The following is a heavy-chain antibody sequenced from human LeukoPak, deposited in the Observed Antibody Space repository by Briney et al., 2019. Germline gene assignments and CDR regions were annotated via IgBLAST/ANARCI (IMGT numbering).Heavy chain of an antibody. CDR2: IYYSGST. Sequence: PSETLSLTCTVSGGSLSSSSYYCGWIRQPPGKGLEWIGSIYYSGSTYYNPSLKSRVTISVDTSKNQFSLKLSSVTAADTAVYYCARPPGGTSTQNWYFDLWGRGTLVTVSS. D-gene: IGHD2-2*01. CDR1: GGSLSSSSYY. V-gene: IGHV4-39*01. CDR3: ARPPGGTSTQNWYFDL. J-gene: IGHJ2*01.